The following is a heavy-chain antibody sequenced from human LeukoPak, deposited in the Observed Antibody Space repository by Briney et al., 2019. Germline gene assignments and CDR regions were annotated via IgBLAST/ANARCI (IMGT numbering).Heavy chain of an antibody. J-gene: IGHJ4*02. D-gene: IGHD3-10*01. CDR1: GYTFTSYA. CDR2: INTNTGNP. Sequence: ASVKVSCKASGYTFTSYAMNWVRQAPGQGLEWMGWINTNTGNPTYAQGFTGRFVFSLDTSVSTAYLQISSLKAEDTAVYYCARAPQPIWFGELAGGPSDYWGQGTLVTVSS. CDR3: ARAPQPIWFGELAGGPSDY. V-gene: IGHV7-4-1*02.